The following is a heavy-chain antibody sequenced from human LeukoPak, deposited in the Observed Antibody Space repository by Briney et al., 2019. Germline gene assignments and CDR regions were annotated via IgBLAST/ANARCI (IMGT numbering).Heavy chain of an antibody. J-gene: IGHJ4*02. CDR3: ARGTAGGVINWGIDY. CDR1: GFTFSSHC. CDR2: IKQDGSEK. D-gene: IGHD3-16*02. Sequence: GGSLRLSCAAPGFTFSSHCMNWARQAPGKGLEWVANIKQDGSEKYYVDSVKGRFTISRDNAKNSLYLQMNSLRAEDTAVYYSARGTAGGVINWGIDYWGQGTLVTVSS. V-gene: IGHV3-7*01.